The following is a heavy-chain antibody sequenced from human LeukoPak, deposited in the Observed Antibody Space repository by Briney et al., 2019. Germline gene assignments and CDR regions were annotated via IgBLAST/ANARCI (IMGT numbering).Heavy chain of an antibody. CDR1: GITFRDYW. J-gene: IGHJ4*02. Sequence: GGFLRLSCAASGITFRDYWMSWIRQAPGKGLEWVSCISTSGSTTYYADSVKGRFTISRDNAKSSLYLQMNSLRAEDTAVHYCARENWGSFDRWGQGTLVTVSS. D-gene: IGHD7-27*01. CDR2: ISTSGSTT. CDR3: ARENWGSFDR. V-gene: IGHV3-11*01.